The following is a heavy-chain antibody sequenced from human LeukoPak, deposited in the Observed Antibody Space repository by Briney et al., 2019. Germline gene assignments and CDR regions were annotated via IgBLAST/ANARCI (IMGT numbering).Heavy chain of an antibody. J-gene: IGHJ4*02. CDR2: ISGSGGNT. CDR3: AKDGKGAPVAGTGYFDY. V-gene: IGHV3-23*01. D-gene: IGHD6-19*01. Sequence: GGSLRLSCAASGFTFSSYAMSWVRQAPGKGLEWVAVISGSGGNTYYADSVKGRFTISRDNSKNTLYLQMNSLRAEDTAIYYCAKDGKGAPVAGTGYFDYWGQGTLITVSS. CDR1: GFTFSSYA.